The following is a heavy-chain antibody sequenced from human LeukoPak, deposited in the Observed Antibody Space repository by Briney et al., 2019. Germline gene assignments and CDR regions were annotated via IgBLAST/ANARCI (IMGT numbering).Heavy chain of an antibody. J-gene: IGHJ4*02. CDR3: ARGYSSGWGSIDY. CDR2: INHSGST. CDR1: GGSFSGYY. Sequence: PSETLSLTCAVYGGSFSGYYWSWIRQPPGKGLEWIGEINHSGSTNYNPSLKSRVTISVDTSKNQFSLKLSSVTAADTAVYYCARGYSSGWGSIDYWGQGTLVTVSS. V-gene: IGHV4-34*01. D-gene: IGHD6-19*01.